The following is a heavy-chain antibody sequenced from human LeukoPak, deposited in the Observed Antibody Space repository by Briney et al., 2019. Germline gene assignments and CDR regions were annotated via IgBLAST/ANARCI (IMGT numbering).Heavy chain of an antibody. Sequence: ASVKVSCKASGYDFGNYAISWVRQAPGQGLEWMGWISPYKRQTNYAQSLHGRITTTIDTSTSAAYMELTSLRSDETAVYYCARVWDYSPRGRFDDWGQGTRVTVSS. CDR3: ARVWDYSPRGRFDD. CDR2: ISPYKRQT. CDR1: GYDFGNYA. J-gene: IGHJ4*02. D-gene: IGHD3/OR15-3a*01. V-gene: IGHV1-18*01.